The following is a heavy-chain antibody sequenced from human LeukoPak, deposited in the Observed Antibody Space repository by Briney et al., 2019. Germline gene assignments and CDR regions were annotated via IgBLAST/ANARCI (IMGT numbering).Heavy chain of an antibody. J-gene: IGHJ5*02. Sequence: PAETLSLTCTLSGGSIRSYYWSWIRQPPGKGLECIGYIYYSGSTNYNPSLKSRTTISVDTSRNQFSLKLSSVTAADTAVYYCARGRLLGPGCGGSLDPWGEGNLVTVSS. V-gene: IGHV4-59*01. D-gene: IGHD2-15*01. CDR3: ARGRLLGPGCGGSLDP. CDR2: IYYSGST. CDR1: GGSIRSYY.